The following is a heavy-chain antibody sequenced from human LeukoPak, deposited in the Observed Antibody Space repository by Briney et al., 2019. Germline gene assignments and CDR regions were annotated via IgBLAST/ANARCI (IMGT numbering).Heavy chain of an antibody. J-gene: IGHJ4*02. V-gene: IGHV4-4*02. Sequence: SETLSLTCAVSGGSISSSNWWSWVRQPPGKGLEWIGEIYHSGSTNYNPSLKSRVTISVDTSKNQFSLKLSSVTAADTAVYYCARGILRMRRPYYFDYWGQGTLVTVSS. CDR2: IYHSGST. CDR3: ARGILRMRRPYYFDY. CDR1: GGSISSSNW.